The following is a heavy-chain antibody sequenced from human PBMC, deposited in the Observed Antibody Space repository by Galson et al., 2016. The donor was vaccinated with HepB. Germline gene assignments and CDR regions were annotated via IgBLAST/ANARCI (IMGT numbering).Heavy chain of an antibody. V-gene: IGHV4-4*02. D-gene: IGHD3-22*01. J-gene: IGHJ4*02. CDR2: IYRGGST. CDR1: GGSISSSNW. Sequence: LSLTCAVSGGSISSSNWWSWVRQPPGKGLEWIGEIYRGGSTSYNPSLKSRVTISVDKSKNQFSLKLGSVTAADTAVYYCARGGDYDSSGRFDYWGQGTLVTVSS. CDR3: ARGGDYDSSGRFDY.